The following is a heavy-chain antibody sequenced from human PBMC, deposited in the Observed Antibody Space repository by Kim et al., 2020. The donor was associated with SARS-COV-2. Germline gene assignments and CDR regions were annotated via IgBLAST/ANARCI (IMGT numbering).Heavy chain of an antibody. Sequence: TYYTPTLKARVTLSVDTSKNQFSLKLSSVTAADTAVYYCARWGDLFAFDIWGQGTMVTVSS. D-gene: IGHD3-10*01. CDR3: ARWGDLFAFDI. CDR2: T. V-gene: IGHV4-39*01. J-gene: IGHJ3*02.